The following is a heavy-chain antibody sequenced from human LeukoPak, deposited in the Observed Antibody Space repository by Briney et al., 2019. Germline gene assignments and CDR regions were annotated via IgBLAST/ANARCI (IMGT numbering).Heavy chain of an antibody. CDR3: ARGSGGVAVAGTDFDY. V-gene: IGHV4-34*01. J-gene: IGHJ4*02. D-gene: IGHD6-19*01. Sequence: NTSETLSLTCAVYGGSFSGYYWSWIRQPPGKGLEWIGEINHSGSTNYNPSLKSRVTISVDTSKNQFSLKLSSVTAADTAVYYCARGSGGVAVAGTDFDYWGQGTLVTVSS. CDR1: GGSFSGYY. CDR2: INHSGST.